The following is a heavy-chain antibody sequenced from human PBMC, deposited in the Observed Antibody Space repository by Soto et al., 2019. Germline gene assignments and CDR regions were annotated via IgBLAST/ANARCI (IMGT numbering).Heavy chain of an antibody. D-gene: IGHD3-10*01. Sequence: GGSLRLSCAASGFTFSSYGMHWVRQAPGKGLEWVAVISYDGSNKYYADSVKGRFTISRDNSKNTLYLQMNSLRAEDTAVYYCAKSVYGSGSYYTSLFYYYYYGMDVWGQGTTVTVSS. CDR1: GFTFSSYG. V-gene: IGHV3-30*18. CDR2: ISYDGSNK. J-gene: IGHJ6*02. CDR3: AKSVYGSGSYYTSLFYYYYYGMDV.